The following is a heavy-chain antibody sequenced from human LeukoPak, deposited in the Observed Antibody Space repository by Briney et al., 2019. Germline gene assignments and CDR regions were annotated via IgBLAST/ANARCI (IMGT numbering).Heavy chain of an antibody. J-gene: IGHJ6*02. Sequence: RASVKVSCKASGGTFSSYAISWVRQAPGQGLEWMGGIIPIFGTANYAQKFQGRVTITADESTSTAYMELSSLRSEDTAVYYCARVQYQPRYYYGMDVWGQGTTVTVSS. V-gene: IGHV1-69*13. D-gene: IGHD2-2*01. CDR1: GGTFSSYA. CDR3: ARVQYQPRYYYGMDV. CDR2: IIPIFGTA.